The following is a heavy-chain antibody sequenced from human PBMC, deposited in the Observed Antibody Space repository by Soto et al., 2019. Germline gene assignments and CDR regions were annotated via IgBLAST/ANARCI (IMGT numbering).Heavy chain of an antibody. CDR3: ARELGRWLQFPYYYYYGMDV. D-gene: IGHD5-12*01. CDR2: LIPIFGTA. V-gene: IGHV1-69*06. Sequence: SVKVSCKASGCTFSSYAIRWVRQAPGQGLEWMGGLIPIFGTANYAQKFQGRVTITADKSKSTAYMELSSLRSEGTAVYYCARELGRWLQFPYYYYYGMDVWGQGTTVTVS. J-gene: IGHJ6*02. CDR1: GCTFSSYA.